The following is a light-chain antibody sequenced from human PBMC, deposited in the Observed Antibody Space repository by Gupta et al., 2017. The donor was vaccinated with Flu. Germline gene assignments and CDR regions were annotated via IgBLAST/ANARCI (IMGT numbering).Light chain of an antibody. CDR2: MSS. Sequence: PSTLSASVGGRVTITCRASQSISSWLAWYQLKPGKAPKLLIYMSSSLHSGVPSRFSGSGSGTEFTLSVSSLQPEDFATYFCQQYSSYPLTFGQGTRLE. V-gene: IGKV1-5*03. J-gene: IGKJ5*01. CDR1: QSISSW. CDR3: QQYSSYPLT.